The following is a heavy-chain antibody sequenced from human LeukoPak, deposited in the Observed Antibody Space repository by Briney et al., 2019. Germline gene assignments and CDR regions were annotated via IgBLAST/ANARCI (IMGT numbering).Heavy chain of an antibody. CDR1: GGSISRYY. CDR3: ARDHYYGSGIYYYYMDV. D-gene: IGHD3-10*01. J-gene: IGHJ6*03. Sequence: PAETLSLTCTVSGGSISRYYWSWIRQPPGKGLEWIGYIYYSGSTNYNPSLKSRVTISVDTSKNQFSLKLSSVTAADTAVYYCARDHYYGSGIYYYYMDVWGKGTTVTVSS. CDR2: IYYSGST. V-gene: IGHV4-59*01.